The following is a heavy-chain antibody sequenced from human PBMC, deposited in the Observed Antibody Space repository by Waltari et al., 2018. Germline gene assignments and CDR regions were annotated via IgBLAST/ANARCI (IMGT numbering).Heavy chain of an antibody. CDR2: FRGSVCNS. CDR1: GFTFSHFP. J-gene: IGHJ4*02. CDR3: AKDRGSGRIYFDS. Sequence: VQLLESGGDLIQPGGSVRLSCAASGFTFSHFPMTWARQAPGKRLECVSFFRGSVCNSYYTYSVTGRFTISRDNSENTLYLHMNSLRAEDSAIYYCAKDRGSGRIYFDSWGRGTLVAVSS. V-gene: IGHV3-23*01. D-gene: IGHD3-10*01.